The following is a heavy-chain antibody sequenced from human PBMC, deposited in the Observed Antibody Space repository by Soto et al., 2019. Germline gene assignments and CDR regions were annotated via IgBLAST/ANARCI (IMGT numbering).Heavy chain of an antibody. D-gene: IGHD6-6*01. V-gene: IGHV3-9*01. J-gene: IGHJ6*01. CDR2: ITWNSDRK. CDR3: AKEIVRISSMGGLDV. CDR1: GFTFDDHA. Sequence: EVQLVESGGGLVQPGRSLRLSCAASGFTFDDHAMHWVRHGPGKGLEWVAGITWNSDRKGYADSVKGRFTISRYTGKNSLYLQMNSLRPEDTALYFCAKEIVRISSMGGLDVWGQGTTVTVPS.